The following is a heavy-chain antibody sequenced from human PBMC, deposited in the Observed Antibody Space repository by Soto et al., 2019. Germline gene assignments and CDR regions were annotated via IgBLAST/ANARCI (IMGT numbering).Heavy chain of an antibody. V-gene: IGHV6-1*01. Sequence: QTLSLTCAISGDSVSSNTASWNLIRQSLSRGLEWLGRTYFRSKWYNDYAVSVKSRIIINPDTSNNQFSLQLNSVTPEDTAVYFCAKGDNLGPKTGYAFDPWGQGIMVTVSS. CDR3: AKGDNLGPKTGYAFDP. D-gene: IGHD5-12*01. J-gene: IGHJ5*02. CDR2: TYFRSKWYN. CDR1: GDSVSSNTAS.